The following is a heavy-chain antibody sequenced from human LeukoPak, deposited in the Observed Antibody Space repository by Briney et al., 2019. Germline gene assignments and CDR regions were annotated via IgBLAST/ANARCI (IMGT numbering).Heavy chain of an antibody. CDR2: MNPNSGNT. CDR1: GYTFTSYD. V-gene: IGHV1-8*01. Sequence: ASVKVSCKASGYTFTSYDINWVRQATGQGLEWMGWMNPNSGNTGYAQKFQGRVTMTRNTSISTAYMELSSLRSEDTAVYYCARGGFLTGYYRWFDPWGQGTLVTVSS. J-gene: IGHJ5*02. CDR3: ARGGFLTGYYRWFDP. D-gene: IGHD3-9*01.